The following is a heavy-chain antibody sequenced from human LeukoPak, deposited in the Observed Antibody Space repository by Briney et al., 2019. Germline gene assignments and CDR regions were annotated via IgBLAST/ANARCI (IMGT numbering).Heavy chain of an antibody. V-gene: IGHV3-64D*06. CDR2: ISSNGDNT. CDR3: VRGTGY. J-gene: IGHJ4*02. CDR1: GFTFSTYV. Sequence: GGSLRLSCSVSGFTFSTYVMHWVRQAPGKGLEYVSAISSNGDNTYYADSVKGRFTISRDNSKNTLYLQMSSLRADDTAVYYWVRGTGYWGQGPLVTVSS.